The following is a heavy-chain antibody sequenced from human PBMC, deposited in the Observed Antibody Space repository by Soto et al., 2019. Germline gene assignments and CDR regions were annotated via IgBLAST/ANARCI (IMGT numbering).Heavy chain of an antibody. D-gene: IGHD6-13*01. V-gene: IGHV4-4*02. Sequence: QLQLRESGPGLVQPSWTLSLTCDVSGDSLTNNHWWSWVRQAPGKGLEWIGEIWHTGGPNYNPSLESRAAISIDETQKHFSLKLSSVTAADTAVDYCVRYSRNGCSSINCFMHWGQGTLVIV. CDR1: GDSLTNNHW. J-gene: IGHJ4*02. CDR2: IWHTGGP. CDR3: VRYSRNGCSSINCFMH.